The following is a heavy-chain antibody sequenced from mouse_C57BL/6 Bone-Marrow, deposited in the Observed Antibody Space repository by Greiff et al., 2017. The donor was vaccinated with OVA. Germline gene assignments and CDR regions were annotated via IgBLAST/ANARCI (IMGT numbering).Heavy chain of an antibody. CDR2: ISDGGSYT. J-gene: IGHJ3*01. CDR3: ARDLDSSWFAY. Sequence: EVKVVESGGGLVKPGGSLKLSCAASGFTFSSYAMSWVRQTPEKRLEWVATISDGGSYTYYPDNVKGRFTISRDNAKNNLYLQMSHLKSEDTAMYYCARDLDSSWFAYWGQGTLVTVSA. CDR1: GFTFSSYA. V-gene: IGHV5-4*01.